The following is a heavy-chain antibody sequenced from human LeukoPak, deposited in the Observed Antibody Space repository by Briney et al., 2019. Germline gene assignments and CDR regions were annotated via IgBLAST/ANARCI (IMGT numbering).Heavy chain of an antibody. J-gene: IGHJ4*02. V-gene: IGHV3-48*03. CDR2: ISSSGSTI. D-gene: IGHD5-24*01. Sequence: GGSLRLSCAASGFTFSSYEMNWVRQAPGKGLEWVSYISSSGSTIYYADSVKGRLTISRDNAKNSLYLQMNSLRAEDTAVYYCARERQRWLQLTFIDYWGQGTLVTVSS. CDR1: GFTFSSYE. CDR3: ARERQRWLQLTFIDY.